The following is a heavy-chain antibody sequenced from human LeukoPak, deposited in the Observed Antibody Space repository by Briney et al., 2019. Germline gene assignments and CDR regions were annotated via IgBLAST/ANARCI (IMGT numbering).Heavy chain of an antibody. CDR2: ISSSSSTI. CDR3: ARESGGPETRLYCSGGSCYIDY. V-gene: IGHV3-48*01. D-gene: IGHD2-15*01. CDR1: GFTFSSYS. Sequence: PGGSLRLSCAASGFTFSSYSMNWVRQAPGKGLEWVSYISSSSSTIYYADSVKGRFTISRDNAKNSLYLQMNSLRAEDTAVYYCARESGGPETRLYCSGGSCYIDYWGQGTLVTVSS. J-gene: IGHJ4*02.